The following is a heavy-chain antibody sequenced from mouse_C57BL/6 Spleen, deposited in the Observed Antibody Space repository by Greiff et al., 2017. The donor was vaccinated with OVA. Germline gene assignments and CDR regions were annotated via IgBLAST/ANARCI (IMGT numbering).Heavy chain of an antibody. CDR2: IYPGDGDT. CDR1: GYAFSSSW. J-gene: IGHJ1*03. Sequence: QVQLQQSGPELVKPGASVKISCKASGYAFSSSWMNWVKQRPGKGLEWIGRIYPGDGDTNYNGKFKGKATLTADKSSSTAYMQLSSLTSEDSAVYYCARGDYYGSSYRRYFDVWGTGTTVTVSS. V-gene: IGHV1-82*01. D-gene: IGHD1-1*01. CDR3: ARGDYYGSSYRRYFDV.